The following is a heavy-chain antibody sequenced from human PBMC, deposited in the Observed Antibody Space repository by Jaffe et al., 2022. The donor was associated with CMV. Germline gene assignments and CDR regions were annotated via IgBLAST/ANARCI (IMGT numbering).Heavy chain of an antibody. V-gene: IGHV3-53*01. CDR3: ARLYGSGSRNMYYFDY. CDR2: IYSGGST. CDR1: GFTVSSNY. Sequence: EVQLVESGGGLIQPGGSLRLSCAASGFTVSSNYMSWVRQAPGKGLEWVSVIYSGGSTYYADSVKGRFTISRDNSKNTLYLQMNSLRAEDTAVYYCARLYGSGSRNMYYFDYWGQGTLVTVSS. J-gene: IGHJ4*02. D-gene: IGHD3-10*01.